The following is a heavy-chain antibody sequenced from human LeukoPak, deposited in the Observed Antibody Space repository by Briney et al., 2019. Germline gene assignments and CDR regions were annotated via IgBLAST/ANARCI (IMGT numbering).Heavy chain of an antibody. V-gene: IGHV3-30-3*01. J-gene: IGHJ4*02. Sequence: PGGSLRLSCAASGFTFSSYAMHWVRQAPGKGLEWVAVISYDGSNKYYADSVKGRFTTSRDNSKNTLYLQMNSLRAEDTAVYYCARDKSSGSYPLYYFDYWGQGTLVTVSS. CDR2: ISYDGSNK. D-gene: IGHD1-26*01. CDR3: ARDKSSGSYPLYYFDY. CDR1: GFTFSSYA.